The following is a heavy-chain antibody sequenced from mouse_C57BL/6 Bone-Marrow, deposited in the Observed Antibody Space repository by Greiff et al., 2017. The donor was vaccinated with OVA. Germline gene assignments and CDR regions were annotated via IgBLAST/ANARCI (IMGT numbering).Heavy chain of an antibody. CDR1: GYTFTSYW. CDR2: IHPNSGST. Sequence: QVQLQQPGAELVKPGASVKLSCKASGYTFTSYWMHWVKQRPGQGLEWIGMIHPNSGSTNYNEKFKSKATLTVDKSSSTAYMQLSSLTSEDSAVYYCARKNSGSSSFDYWGQGTTLTVSS. J-gene: IGHJ2*01. V-gene: IGHV1-64*01. CDR3: ARKNSGSSSFDY. D-gene: IGHD1-1*01.